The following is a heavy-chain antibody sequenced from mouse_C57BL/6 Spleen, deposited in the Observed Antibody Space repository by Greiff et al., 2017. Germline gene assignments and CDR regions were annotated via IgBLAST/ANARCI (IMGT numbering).Heavy chain of an antibody. Sequence: QVQLQQPGAELVRPGSSVKLSCTASGYTFTSYWMHWVRQRPIQGLEWIGNIDPSDSETHYNQKFKDKATLTVDKSSSTAYMQLSSLTSEDSAVYDCARLGGYDGDFDYWGQGTTRTVSS. D-gene: IGHD2-2*01. CDR2: IDPSDSET. V-gene: IGHV1-52*01. CDR1: GYTFTSYW. J-gene: IGHJ2*01. CDR3: ARLGGYDGDFDY.